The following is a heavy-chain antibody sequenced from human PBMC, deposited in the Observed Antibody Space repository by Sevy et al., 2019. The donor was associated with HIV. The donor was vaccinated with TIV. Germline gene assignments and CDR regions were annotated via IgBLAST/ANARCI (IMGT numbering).Heavy chain of an antibody. Sequence: GGSLRLSCAASGCTFSTYAMTWVRQAPGKGLEWVSVITISGGSTYYADSVKGRFTISRDNSKNNLYLQMNSLRAEDTAVYYCAKDRVSGTYYTGDFDYWSQGTLVTVSS. CDR3: AKDRVSGTYYTGDFDY. CDR1: GCTFSTYA. J-gene: IGHJ4*02. CDR2: ITISGGST. D-gene: IGHD3-10*01. V-gene: IGHV3-23*01.